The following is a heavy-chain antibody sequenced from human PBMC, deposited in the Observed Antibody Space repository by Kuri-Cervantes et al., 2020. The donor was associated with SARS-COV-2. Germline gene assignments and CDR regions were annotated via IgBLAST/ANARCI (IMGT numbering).Heavy chain of an antibody. CDR3: ARAYCGGDCEFDY. V-gene: IGHV3-53*01. D-gene: IGHD2-21*02. Sequence: GGSLRLSCAASGFTVSSNYMSWVRQAPGKGLEWVSVIYSGGSTYYADSVKGRFTISRDNSKNTLYLQMNSLRAEDTAVYYCARAYCGGDCEFDYWGQGTLVTVSS. J-gene: IGHJ4*02. CDR2: IYSGGST. CDR1: GFTVSSNY.